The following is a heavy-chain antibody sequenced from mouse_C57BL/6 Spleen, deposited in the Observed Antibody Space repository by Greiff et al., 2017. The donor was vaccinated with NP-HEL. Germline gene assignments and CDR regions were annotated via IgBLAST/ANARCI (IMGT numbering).Heavy chain of an antibody. CDR3: ARSPGDY. J-gene: IGHJ2*01. V-gene: IGHV1-82*01. Sequence: QVQLQQSGPELVKPGASVKISCKASGYAFSSSWMNWVKQRPGKGLEWIGRIYPGDGDTNYNGKFKGKATLTADKSSSTAYMQLSSLTSEDSAVYFCARSPGDYWGKGTTLTVSS. CDR2: IYPGDGDT. CDR1: GYAFSSSW.